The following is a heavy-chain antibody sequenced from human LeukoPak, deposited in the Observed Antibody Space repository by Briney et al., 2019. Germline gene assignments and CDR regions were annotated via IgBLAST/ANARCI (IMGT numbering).Heavy chain of an antibody. V-gene: IGHV3-9*01. CDR3: ARAHYYDSSGLDF. CDR1: GFTFDDYA. CDR2: ISWNSAGI. Sequence: GGSLRLSCAASGFTFDDYAMHWVRQAPGKGLEWVSGISWNSAGIGYADSVKGRFTISRDNAKNSLYLQMNSLRAEDTAVYYCARAHYYDSSGLDFWGQGTLVTVSS. J-gene: IGHJ4*02. D-gene: IGHD3-22*01.